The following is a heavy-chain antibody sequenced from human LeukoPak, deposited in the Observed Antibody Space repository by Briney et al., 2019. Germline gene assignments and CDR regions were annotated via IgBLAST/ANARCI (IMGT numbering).Heavy chain of an antibody. D-gene: IGHD3/OR15-3a*01. CDR2: IWYDGSNK. J-gene: IGHJ6*02. V-gene: IGHV3-33*01. Sequence: AGGSLRLSCAASGFTFSSYGMHWVRQAPGKGLEWVAVIWYDGSNKYYADSVKGRFTISRDNSKNTLYLQMDSLRVEDTAVYYCAHLVWEYVGGLDVWGQGTTVTVSS. CDR1: GFTFSSYG. CDR3: AHLVWEYVGGLDV.